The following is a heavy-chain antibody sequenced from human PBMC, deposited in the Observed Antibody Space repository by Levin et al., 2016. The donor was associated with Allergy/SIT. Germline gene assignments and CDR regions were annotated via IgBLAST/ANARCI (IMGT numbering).Heavy chain of an antibody. Sequence: WVRQAPGQGLEWMGRIIPILGIANYAQKFQGRVTITADKSTSTAYMELSSLRSEDTAVYYCARGVGFGPTGDDLYYYYGMDVWGQGTTVTVSS. CDR2: IIPILGIA. J-gene: IGHJ6*02. V-gene: IGHV1-69*04. D-gene: IGHD2-21*02. CDR3: ARGVGFGPTGDDLYYYYGMDV.